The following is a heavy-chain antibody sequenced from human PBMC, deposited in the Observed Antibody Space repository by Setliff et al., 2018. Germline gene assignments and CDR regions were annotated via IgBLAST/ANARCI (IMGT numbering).Heavy chain of an antibody. CDR3: ARQAPSSSWTYYYYYGMDV. CDR2: IYYSGST. Sequence: KPSETLSLTCTVSGGSISSSSYYWGWIRQPPGKGLEWIGSIYYSGSTYYNPSLKSRVTISVDTSKNQFSLKLSSVTAADTAVYYCARQAPSSSWTYYYYYGMDVWGQGTTVTVSS. D-gene: IGHD6-13*01. J-gene: IGHJ6*02. V-gene: IGHV4-39*01. CDR1: GGSISSSSYY.